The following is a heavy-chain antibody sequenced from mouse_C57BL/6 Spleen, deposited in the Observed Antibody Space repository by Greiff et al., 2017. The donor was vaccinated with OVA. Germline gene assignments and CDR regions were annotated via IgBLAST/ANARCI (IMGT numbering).Heavy chain of an antibody. CDR2: IRSGGSYT. J-gene: IGHJ2*01. CDR3: AKTTVGAFYDFEY. Sequence: EVQLQESGGDLVKPGGSLKLSCAASGFTFSSYGMSWVRQTPDKRLEWVANIRSGGSYTYYPDNVKGSFTISRDNAKNTLYLQMSSLKSEDTAMYYCAKTTVGAFYDFEYWGQGTTLTVAS. V-gene: IGHV5-6*01. CDR1: GFTFSSYG. D-gene: IGHD1-1*01.